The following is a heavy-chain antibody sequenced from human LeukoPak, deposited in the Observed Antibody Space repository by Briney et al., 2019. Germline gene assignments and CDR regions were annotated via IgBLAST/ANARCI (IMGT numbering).Heavy chain of an antibody. D-gene: IGHD3-22*01. CDR3: AKGHIPYYYDSSGYYYGDY. CDR1: GFTFSNYD. V-gene: IGHV3-23*01. CDR2: ISGSGGST. Sequence: GGSLRLSCAASGFTFSNYDMHWVRQAPGKGLEWVSAISGSGGSTYYADSVKGRFTISRDNSKNTLYLQMNSLRAEDTAVYYCAKGHIPYYYDSSGYYYGDYWGQGTLVTVSS. J-gene: IGHJ4*02.